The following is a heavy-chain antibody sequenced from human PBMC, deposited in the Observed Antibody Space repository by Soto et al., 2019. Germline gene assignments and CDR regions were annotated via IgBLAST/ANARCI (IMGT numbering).Heavy chain of an antibody. J-gene: IGHJ3*02. CDR3: XXXXXXXXXXXXXXI. V-gene: IGHV3-23*01. CDR2: INGSGGST. CDR1: GFTFSSYG. Sequence: EVQLLESGGGLVQPGKSLRLSCAASGFTFSSYGMSWVXQAXXXGLEXVSIINGSGGSTYYADPVKGRFTISRDNXXXXXXXXXXXXXXXXXXXXXXXXXXXXXXXXXXXXIWGQGTMVTVSS.